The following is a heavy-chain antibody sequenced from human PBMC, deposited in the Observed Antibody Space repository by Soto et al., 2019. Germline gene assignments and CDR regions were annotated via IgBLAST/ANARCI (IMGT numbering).Heavy chain of an antibody. D-gene: IGHD6-19*01. CDR3: VTVAAITGCPDN. Sequence: QVQLVQSGAEVRQPASSVKVSCKTSGGTFSSYAISWVRQAPGQGLEWMGGIVPIVDTSTYAQKFPGRVTITADASTSTVDMELSRLRSDETAVYYCVTVAAITGCPDNCGQGTLVTVSS. CDR1: GGTFSSYA. J-gene: IGHJ4*02. CDR2: IVPIVDTS. V-gene: IGHV1-69*12.